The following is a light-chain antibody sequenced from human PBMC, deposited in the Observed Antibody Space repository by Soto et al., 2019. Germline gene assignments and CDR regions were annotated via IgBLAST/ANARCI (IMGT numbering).Light chain of an antibody. Sequence: IVLMQTPGTLSVSPGGRDTLAFSASQSIYSIVAWYQQRPGQAPSLLIYRASTSAPGIPARFSGRGSATDFTLIISRQAPEDFVDYYWQQRSNWRTFGGGTKVDIK. J-gene: IGKJ4*01. V-gene: IGKV3-11*01. CDR3: QQRSNWRT. CDR1: QSIYSI. CDR2: RAS.